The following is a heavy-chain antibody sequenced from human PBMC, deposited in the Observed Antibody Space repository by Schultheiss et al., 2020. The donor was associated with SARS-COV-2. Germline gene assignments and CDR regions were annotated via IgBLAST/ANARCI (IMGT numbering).Heavy chain of an antibody. CDR2: IYYSGST. CDR3: ARRHVMTTVPSGYFDL. D-gene: IGHD4-17*01. CDR1: GGSFSGYY. V-gene: IGHV4-59*12. Sequence: SQTLSLTCAVYGGSFSGYYWSWIRQPPGKGLEWIGYIYYSGSTNYNPSLKSRVTISVDTSKNQFSLKLSSVTAADTAVYYCARRHVMTTVPSGYFDLWGRGTLVTVSS. J-gene: IGHJ2*01.